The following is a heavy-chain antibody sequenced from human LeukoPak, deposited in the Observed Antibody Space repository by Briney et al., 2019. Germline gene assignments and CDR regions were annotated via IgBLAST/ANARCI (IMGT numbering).Heavy chain of an antibody. CDR3: ARETLLWFGGNWFDP. V-gene: IGHV4-59*01. J-gene: IGHJ5*02. D-gene: IGHD3-10*01. Sequence: PSETLSLTCTVSGGSISNYYWSWIRQPPGKGLEWIGYIYYSGSTNYNPSLKSRVTISVDTSKNQFSLKLSSVTAADTAVYYCARETLLWFGGNWFDPWGQGTLVTVSS. CDR1: GGSISNYY. CDR2: IYYSGST.